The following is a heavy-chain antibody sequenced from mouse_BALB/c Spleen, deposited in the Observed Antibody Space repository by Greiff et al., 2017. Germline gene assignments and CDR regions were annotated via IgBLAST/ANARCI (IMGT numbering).Heavy chain of an antibody. CDR3: DSYEYDRFAY. CDR2: IWAGGST. Sequence: VNVVESGPGLVAPSQSLSITCTVSGFSLTSYGVHWVRQPPGKGLEWLGVIWAGGSTNYNSALMSRLSISKDNSKSQVFLKMNSLQTDDTAMYYCDSYEYDRFAYWGQGTLVTVSA. CDR1: GFSLTSYG. J-gene: IGHJ3*01. D-gene: IGHD2-4*01. V-gene: IGHV2-9*02.